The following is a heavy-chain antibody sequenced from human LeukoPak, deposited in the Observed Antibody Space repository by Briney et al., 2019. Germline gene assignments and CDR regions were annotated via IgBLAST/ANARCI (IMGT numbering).Heavy chain of an antibody. Sequence: PSETLSLTCTVSGGSISSYYWSWIRQPPGKGLEWIGYIYYSGSTNYNPSLKSRVTISVDTSKNQSSLKLSSVTAADTAVYYCARGLDDSSGFDYWGQGTLVTVSS. D-gene: IGHD3-22*01. V-gene: IGHV4-59*01. J-gene: IGHJ4*02. CDR1: GGSISSYY. CDR2: IYYSGST. CDR3: ARGLDDSSGFDY.